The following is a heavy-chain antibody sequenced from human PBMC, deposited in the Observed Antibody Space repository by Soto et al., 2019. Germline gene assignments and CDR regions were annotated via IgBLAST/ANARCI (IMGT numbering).Heavy chain of an antibody. Sequence: ASVKVSCKASGFTFTSSAVQLVRQARVQLLELIVWIVVGIFNTNYSQKFQERFTITMYMSTSTSYIELIILRSEYTAVYYCAAERRVYYYGMDVWGQGTTVTVSS. CDR3: AAERRVYYYGMDV. CDR2: IVVGIFNT. D-gene: IGHD1-1*01. V-gene: IGHV1-58*01. J-gene: IGHJ6*02. CDR1: GFTFTSSA.